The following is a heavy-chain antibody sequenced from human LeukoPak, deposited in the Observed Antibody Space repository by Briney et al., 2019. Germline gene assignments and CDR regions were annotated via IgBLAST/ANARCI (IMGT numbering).Heavy chain of an antibody. CDR3: ARDGDYDFLHDAFDI. Sequence: PSETLSLTCTVSGGSISSGSYYWSWIRQPAGKGLEWIGRIYTSGSTNYNPSLKSRVTMSVDTSKNQFSLKVTSVTAADTAVYYCARDGDYDFLHDAFDIWGHGTMVTVSS. V-gene: IGHV4-61*02. J-gene: IGHJ3*02. D-gene: IGHD4-17*01. CDR2: IYTSGST. CDR1: GGSISSGSYY.